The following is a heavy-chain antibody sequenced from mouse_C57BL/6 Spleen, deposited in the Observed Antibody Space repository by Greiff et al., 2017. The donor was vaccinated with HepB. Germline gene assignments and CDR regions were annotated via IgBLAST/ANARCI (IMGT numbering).Heavy chain of an antibody. D-gene: IGHD2-1*01. CDR2: IDPSDSET. Sequence: VQLKQPGAELVRPGSSVKLSCKASGYTFTSYWMHWVKQRPIQGLEWIGNIDPSDSETHYNQKFKDKATLTVDKSSSTAYMQLSSLTSEDSAVYYCARWNGNFLFAYWGQGTLVTVSA. V-gene: IGHV1-52*01. J-gene: IGHJ3*01. CDR3: ARWNGNFLFAY. CDR1: GYTFTSYW.